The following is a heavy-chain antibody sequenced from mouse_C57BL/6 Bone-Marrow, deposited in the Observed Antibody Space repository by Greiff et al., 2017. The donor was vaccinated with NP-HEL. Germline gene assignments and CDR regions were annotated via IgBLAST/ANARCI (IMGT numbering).Heavy chain of an antibody. J-gene: IGHJ3*01. CDR1: GYTFTDYN. Sequence: VQLQQSGPELVKPGASVKIPCKASGYTFTDYNMDWVKQSHGKSLEWIGDINPNNGGTIYNQKIKGKATLTVDKSSSTAYVELRSLTSEDTAVYYCARSATGTTGFAYWGQGTLVTVSA. D-gene: IGHD4-1*02. V-gene: IGHV1-18*01. CDR3: ARSATGTTGFAY. CDR2: INPNNGGT.